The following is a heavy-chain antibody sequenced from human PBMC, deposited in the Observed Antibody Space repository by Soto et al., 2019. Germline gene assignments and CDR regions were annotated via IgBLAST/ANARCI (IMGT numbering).Heavy chain of an antibody. CDR3: AKRPSGGGYNFKLELDY. Sequence: SETLSLTCSVSGAPITSNYWTWIRQPPGKGLEWIGYLDHQGYSNYSPSLRSRVSMSIDTSKNQLSLKVHSVTAADTAVYYCAKRPSGGGYNFKLELDYWGQGTLVTVSS. CDR2: LDHQGYS. J-gene: IGHJ4*02. V-gene: IGHV4-59*08. D-gene: IGHD5-12*01. CDR1: GAPITSNY.